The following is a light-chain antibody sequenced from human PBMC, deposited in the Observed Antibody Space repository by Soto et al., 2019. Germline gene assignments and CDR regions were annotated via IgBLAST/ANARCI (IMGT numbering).Light chain of an antibody. CDR3: QQSYSIPLT. V-gene: IGKV1-39*01. CDR1: QSISSY. CDR2: AAS. Sequence: DIQMTPSPSSLSASVGDRVTITCRASQSISSYLNWYQQKPGKAPKLLIYAASSLPSGVPSRFSGSGSGTEFTLTISSLQPEDFATYYCQQSYSIPLTFGQGTRLEI. J-gene: IGKJ5*01.